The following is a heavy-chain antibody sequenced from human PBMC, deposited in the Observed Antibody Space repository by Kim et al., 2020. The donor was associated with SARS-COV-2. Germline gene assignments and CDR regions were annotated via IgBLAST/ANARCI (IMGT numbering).Heavy chain of an antibody. D-gene: IGHD2-15*01. CDR3: ARDRGVFGVVAAYDAFDI. CDR2: IYSGGST. CDR1: GFTVSSNY. Sequence: GGSLRLSCAASGFTVSSNYMSWVRQAPGKGLEWVSVIYSGGSTYYADSVKGRFTISRDNSKNTLYLQMNSLRAEATAVYYCARDRGVFGVVAAYDAFDIWGQGTMVTVSS. J-gene: IGHJ3*02. V-gene: IGHV3-53*01.